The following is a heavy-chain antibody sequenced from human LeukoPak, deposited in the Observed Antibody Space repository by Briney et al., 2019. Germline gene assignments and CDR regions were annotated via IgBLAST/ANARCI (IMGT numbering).Heavy chain of an antibody. CDR1: GGSISSGSYY. Sequence: SETLSLTCTVSGGSISSGSYYWSWIRQPAGKGLEWIGRIYTSGSTNYNPSLKSRVTISVDTSKNQFSLKLSSVTAADTAVYYCASGRYCSSTSCYLNYYYMDVWGKGTTVTVSS. V-gene: IGHV4-61*02. CDR3: ASGRYCSSTSCYLNYYYMDV. CDR2: IYTSGST. J-gene: IGHJ6*03. D-gene: IGHD2-2*01.